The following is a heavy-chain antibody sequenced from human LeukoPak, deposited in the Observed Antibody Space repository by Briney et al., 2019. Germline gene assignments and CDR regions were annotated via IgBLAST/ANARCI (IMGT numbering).Heavy chain of an antibody. CDR3: ASRHVDTAMSYYYYYGMDV. CDR2: IYYSGST. D-gene: IGHD5-18*01. J-gene: IGHJ6*02. Sequence: PSETLSLTCTVSGGSISSSSYYWGWIRQPPGKGLEWIGSIYYSGSTYYNPSLKSRVTISVDTSKNQFSLKLSSVTAADTAVYYCASRHVDTAMSYYYYYGMDVWGQGTTVTVSS. V-gene: IGHV4-39*01. CDR1: GGSISSSSYY.